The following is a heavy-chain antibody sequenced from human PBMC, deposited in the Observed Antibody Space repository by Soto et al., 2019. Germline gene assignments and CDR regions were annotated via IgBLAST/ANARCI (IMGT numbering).Heavy chain of an antibody. V-gene: IGHV3-15*07. CDR1: GFTFSNAW. CDR2: IKSNTDGGTA. CDR3: TFGRMGTTPYH. J-gene: IGHJ5*02. D-gene: IGHD1-26*01. Sequence: EVQLVESGGGLVKPGGSLRLSCAASGFTFSNAWMNWVRQSPEKGLEWVGRIKSNTDGGTADYAAPVKVRFSLSRDDSKNTLFLQMRSLKTEDTALYYGTFGRMGTTPYHWGQGTLGTVSS.